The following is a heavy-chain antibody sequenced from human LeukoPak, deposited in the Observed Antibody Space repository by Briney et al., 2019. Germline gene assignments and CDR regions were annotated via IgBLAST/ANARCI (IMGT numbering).Heavy chain of an antibody. CDR3: ARASYYYDTSGLGAFDV. Sequence: GGSLRLSCAASGFAFSSYAMNWVRQAPGKGLEWVSSITTGGYIYYADSVKGRFTISRDNAKNSLYMQMNSVRAEDTALYYCARASYYYDTSGLGAFDVWGQGTTVIVSS. V-gene: IGHV3-21*04. CDR1: GFAFSSYA. D-gene: IGHD3-22*01. J-gene: IGHJ3*01. CDR2: ITTGGYI.